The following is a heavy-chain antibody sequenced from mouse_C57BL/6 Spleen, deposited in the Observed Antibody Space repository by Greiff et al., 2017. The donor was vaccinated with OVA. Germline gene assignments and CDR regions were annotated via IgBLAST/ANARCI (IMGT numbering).Heavy chain of an antibody. CDR1: GFTFSDYG. CDR2: ISSGSSTI. CDR3: ARLDY. Sequence: EVKLQESGGGLVKPGGSLKLSCAASGFTFSDYGMHWVRQAPEKGLEWVAYISSGSSTIYYADTVKGRFNISRDNAKNTLFLQMTSLRSEDTAMYYCARLDYWGQGTTLTVSS. J-gene: IGHJ2*01. V-gene: IGHV5-17*01.